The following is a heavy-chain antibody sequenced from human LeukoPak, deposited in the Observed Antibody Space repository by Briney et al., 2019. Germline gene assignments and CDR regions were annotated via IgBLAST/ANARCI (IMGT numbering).Heavy chain of an antibody. CDR2: IYHSGST. V-gene: IGHV4-59*01. CDR1: GGSTSSNY. D-gene: IGHD4-17*01. Sequence: SETLSLTWTVSGGSTSSNYWSWIRQPPGNRLEWIGYIYHSGSTNYNPSLKSRVTKSVDTSKNQFSLKLRSVTAADTAVYYCATSTVIYSHFGYWGQGTLVTVSS. J-gene: IGHJ4*02. CDR3: ATSTVIYSHFGY.